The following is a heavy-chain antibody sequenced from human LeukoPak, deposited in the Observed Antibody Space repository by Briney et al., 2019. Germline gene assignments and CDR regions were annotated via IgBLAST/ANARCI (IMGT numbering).Heavy chain of an antibody. CDR2: IYYSGST. CDR1: GGSISSYY. V-gene: IGHV4-59*01. CDR3: ARAIAVAGITYYFDY. D-gene: IGHD6-19*01. J-gene: IGHJ4*02. Sequence: SETLSLTCTVSGGSISSYYWSWIRQPPGKGLEWIGYIYYSGSTNYNPSLKSRVTISVDTSKNQFSLKLSSVTAADPAVYYCARAIAVAGITYYFDYWGQGTLVTVSS.